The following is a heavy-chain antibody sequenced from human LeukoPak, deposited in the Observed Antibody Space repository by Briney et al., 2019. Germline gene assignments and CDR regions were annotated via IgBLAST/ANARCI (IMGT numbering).Heavy chain of an antibody. J-gene: IGHJ3*02. Sequence: GGSLRLSXAASGFTFSSYAMSWVRQAPGKGLEWVSAISGSGGSTYYADSVKGRFTISRDNSKNTLYLQMNSLRAEDTAVYYCASAIVVVPAAPWNAFDIWGQGTMVTVSS. CDR1: GFTFSSYA. V-gene: IGHV3-23*01. CDR2: ISGSGGST. CDR3: ASAIVVVPAAPWNAFDI. D-gene: IGHD2-2*01.